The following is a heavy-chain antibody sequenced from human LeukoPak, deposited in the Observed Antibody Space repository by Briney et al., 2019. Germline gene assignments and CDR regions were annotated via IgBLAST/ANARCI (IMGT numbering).Heavy chain of an antibody. CDR2: ITESGST. Sequence: GGSLRLSCAASGFTFSTCAMSWVRQAPGKGLEWVSTITESGSTFYADSVKGRFTISRDNAKATLFLQMDTLRVADTAMYYCAKEARSGYYYFDYWGQGALVTVSS. D-gene: IGHD3-22*01. V-gene: IGHV3-23*01. CDR3: AKEARSGYYYFDY. CDR1: GFTFSTCA. J-gene: IGHJ4*02.